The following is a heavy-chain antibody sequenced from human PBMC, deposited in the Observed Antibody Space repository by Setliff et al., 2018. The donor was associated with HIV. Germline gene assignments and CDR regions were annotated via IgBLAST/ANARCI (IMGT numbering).Heavy chain of an antibody. Sequence: GESLKISCKGSGYYFTTFWIAWVRQMPGKGLEWMGFIYPGDSHTTYSPSFQGQVTISADKSINTAYLQWSSLKASDTAMYYCARSHFITLNNAFDIWGLGTMVTVSS. D-gene: IGHD3-22*01. J-gene: IGHJ3*02. V-gene: IGHV5-51*01. CDR3: ARSHFITLNNAFDI. CDR1: GYYFTTFW. CDR2: IYPGDSHT.